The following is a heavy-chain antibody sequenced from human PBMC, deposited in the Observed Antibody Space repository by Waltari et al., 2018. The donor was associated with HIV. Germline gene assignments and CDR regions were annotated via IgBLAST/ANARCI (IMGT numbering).Heavy chain of an antibody. V-gene: IGHV1-2*06. CDR2: INPNSGGT. Sequence: QVQLVQSGAEVKKPGASVTVSCKASGYTFTGYYMHWVRQAPGQGLEWMGRINPNSGGTNYAQKFQGRVTMTRDTSISTAYMELSRLRSDDTAVYYCARMIVWGSSAFDIWGQGTMVTVSS. D-gene: IGHD3-16*01. CDR1: GYTFTGYY. CDR3: ARMIVWGSSAFDI. J-gene: IGHJ3*02.